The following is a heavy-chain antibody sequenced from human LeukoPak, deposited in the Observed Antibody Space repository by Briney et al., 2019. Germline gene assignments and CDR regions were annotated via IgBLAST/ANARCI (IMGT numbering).Heavy chain of an antibody. Sequence: SETLSLTCTVSGGSISSSSYYWGWIRQSPGKGLEWIGSMSYSGSSLFNPSLKSRVSMSVETSKNQFSLKLSSVTAADTAVYYCARQLGSSTWYIYFDYWGQGTLVTVSS. D-gene: IGHD6-13*01. CDR1: GGSISSSSYY. V-gene: IGHV4-39*01. CDR2: MSYSGSS. CDR3: ARQLGSSTWYIYFDY. J-gene: IGHJ4*02.